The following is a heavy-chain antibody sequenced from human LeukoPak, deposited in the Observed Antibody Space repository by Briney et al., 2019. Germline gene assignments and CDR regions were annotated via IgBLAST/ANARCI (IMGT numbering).Heavy chain of an antibody. CDR3: AKAFAFVGANFFDY. V-gene: IGHV3-23*01. CDR2: ISGSGGST. Sequence: GGSLRLSCAASGFTFSSYAMSWVRQAPGKGLEWVSAISGSGGSTYYADSVKGRFTISRDNPKNTLYLQMNSLRAEDTAIYYCAKAFAFVGANFFDYWGQGTLVTVSS. D-gene: IGHD1-26*01. J-gene: IGHJ4*02. CDR1: GFTFSSYA.